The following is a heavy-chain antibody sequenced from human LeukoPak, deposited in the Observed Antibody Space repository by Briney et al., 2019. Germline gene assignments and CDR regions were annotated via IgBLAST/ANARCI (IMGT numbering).Heavy chain of an antibody. CDR2: ISGSGGST. D-gene: IGHD3-3*01. V-gene: IGHV3-23*01. CDR3: TTDGSGFYYYYYYGMDV. J-gene: IGHJ6*02. CDR1: GFTFSSYA. Sequence: PGGSLRLSCAASGFTFSSYAMSWVRQAPGKGLEWVSAISGSGGSTYYADSVKGRFTISRDNSKNTLYLQMNSLRAEDTAVYYCTTDGSGFYYYYYYGMDVWGQGTTVTVSS.